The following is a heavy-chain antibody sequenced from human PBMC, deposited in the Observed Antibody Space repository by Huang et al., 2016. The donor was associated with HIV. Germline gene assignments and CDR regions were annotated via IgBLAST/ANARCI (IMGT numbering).Heavy chain of an antibody. CDR2: SIPIFGTA. CDR3: ARARGYYDSSVSYYFDY. Sequence: QVQLVQSGAEVKTPGSSVKVSCKASGGTFSSYALSWVRQAPGQGLEWMGGSIPIFGTAIYAQKFKGRVTITADEATSTAYMELSSLRSEDTAVYYCARARGYYDSSVSYYFDYWGQGTLVTVSS. CDR1: GGTFSSYA. J-gene: IGHJ4*02. D-gene: IGHD3-22*01. V-gene: IGHV1-69*13.